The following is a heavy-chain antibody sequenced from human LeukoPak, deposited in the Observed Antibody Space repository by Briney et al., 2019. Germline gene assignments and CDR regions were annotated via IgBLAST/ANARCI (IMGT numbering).Heavy chain of an antibody. CDR1: GYTFTSYY. CDR3: ARDLEGWYFDL. Sequence: ASVKVSCKASGYTFTSYYMHWVRQAPGQGLEWMGLINPTGGSTGYAQKFQGRVTMTRDMSTSTDYMELSSLRSDDTAVYYCARDLEGWYFDLWGRGTLVTVSS. CDR2: INPTGGST. J-gene: IGHJ2*01. V-gene: IGHV1-46*01.